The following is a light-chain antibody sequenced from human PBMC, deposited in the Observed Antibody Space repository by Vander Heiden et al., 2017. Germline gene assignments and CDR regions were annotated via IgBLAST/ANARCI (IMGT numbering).Light chain of an antibody. J-gene: IGKJ4*01. V-gene: IGKV4-1*01. Sequence: VSLGARPTINCKSSQIVLYDSDNKNYLAWYRQKPGQPPKLLISWASTRESGVPDRFSGSGSGTDFTLTISSLQAEDVAIYYCQQYYATPLTFGGGTKVEIK. CDR2: WAS. CDR1: QIVLYDSDNKNY. CDR3: QQYYATPLT.